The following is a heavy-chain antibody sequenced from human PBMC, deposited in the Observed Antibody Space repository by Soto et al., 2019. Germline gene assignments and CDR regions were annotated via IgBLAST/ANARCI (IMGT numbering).Heavy chain of an antibody. J-gene: IGHJ4*02. CDR2: ISGSGGST. CDR1: GFTFSSYA. D-gene: IGHD2-15*01. V-gene: IGHV3-23*01. Sequence: EVQLLESGGGLVQPGGSLRLSCAASGFTFSSYAMSWVRQAPGKGLEWVSAISGSGGSTYYADSVKGRFTISRDNSQNTLYLQMNSLRAEDTAVYYCAKAAVDIVVVTNYFGYWGQGTLVSVSS. CDR3: AKAAVDIVVVTNYFGY.